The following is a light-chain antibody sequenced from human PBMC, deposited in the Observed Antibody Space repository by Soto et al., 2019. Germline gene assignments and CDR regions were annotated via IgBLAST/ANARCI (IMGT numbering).Light chain of an antibody. J-gene: IGKJ3*01. CDR1: QGISSF. Sequence: IPLTQSPSSLSASVGDRVTITCRASQGISSFLAWYQQKTGKAPKLLIYAASTLQSGVPSRFSGSGSGTDFTLTISSLQPEDFATYYCQQLNTYPPGTFGPGTKVDIK. V-gene: IGKV1-9*01. CDR2: AAS. CDR3: QQLNTYPPGT.